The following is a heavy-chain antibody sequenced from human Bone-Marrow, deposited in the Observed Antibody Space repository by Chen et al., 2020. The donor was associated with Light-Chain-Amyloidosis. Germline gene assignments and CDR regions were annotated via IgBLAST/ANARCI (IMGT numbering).Heavy chain of an antibody. CDR1: GFTFDDYA. J-gene: IGHJ4*02. D-gene: IGHD2-2*02. V-gene: IGHV3-9*01. Sequence: EVQLVESGGGLVQPGRSLRLSCAASGFTFDDYAMHWVRQAPGKGLEWVSGISWNSGSIGYADSVKGRFTISRDNAKNSLYLQMNSLRAEDTALYYCAKAIVPAAIGYFDYWVQGTLVTVSS. CDR3: AKAIVPAAIGYFDY. CDR2: ISWNSGSI.